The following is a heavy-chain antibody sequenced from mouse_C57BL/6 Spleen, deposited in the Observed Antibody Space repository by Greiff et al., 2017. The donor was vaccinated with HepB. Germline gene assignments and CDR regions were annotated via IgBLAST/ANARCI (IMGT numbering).Heavy chain of an antibody. V-gene: IGHV1-59*01. D-gene: IGHD2-1*01. CDR2: IDPSDSYT. J-gene: IGHJ4*01. CDR3: ARESVYYGNSYYAMDY. CDR1: GYTFTSYW. Sequence: QVQLQQPGAELVRPGTSVKLSCKASGYTFTSYWMHWVKQRPGQGLEWIGVIDPSDSYTNYNQKFKGKATLTVDTSSSTAYMQLSGLTSEDSAVYYCARESVYYGNSYYAMDYWGQGTSVTVSS.